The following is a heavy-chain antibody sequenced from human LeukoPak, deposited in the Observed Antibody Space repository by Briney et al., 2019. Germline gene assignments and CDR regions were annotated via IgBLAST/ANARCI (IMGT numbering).Heavy chain of an antibody. V-gene: IGHV4-4*07. Sequence: SETLSLTYTVSGGSISSYYRSWNRQPAGKGLEWIGHIYTSGSTNYNPSLKSRVTMSVDTSKNQFSLKLSSVTAADTAVYYCARGVYYYDSSGYYVGTHDPWGQGTLVTVSS. J-gene: IGHJ5*02. CDR2: IYTSGST. D-gene: IGHD3-22*01. CDR3: ARGVYYYDSSGYYVGTHDP. CDR1: GGSISSYY.